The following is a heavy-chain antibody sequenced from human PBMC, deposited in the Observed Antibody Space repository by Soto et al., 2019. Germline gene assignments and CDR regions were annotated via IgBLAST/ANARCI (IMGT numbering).Heavy chain of an antibody. Sequence: GGSLRLSCTASGFTFGDYAMSWFRQAPGKGLEWVGFIRSKAYGGTTEYAASVKGRFTISRDDSKSIAYLQMNSLKTEDTAVYYCTRGYIVVVPAATSNWFDPWGQGTLVTVS. J-gene: IGHJ5*02. V-gene: IGHV3-49*03. CDR3: TRGYIVVVPAATSNWFDP. D-gene: IGHD2-2*01. CDR2: IRSKAYGGTT. CDR1: GFTFGDYA.